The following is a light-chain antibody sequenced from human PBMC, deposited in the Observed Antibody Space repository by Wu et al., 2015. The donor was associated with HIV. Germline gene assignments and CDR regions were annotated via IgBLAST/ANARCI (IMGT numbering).Light chain of an antibody. V-gene: IGKV3-20*01. CDR1: QSFSSSY. CDR2: GAS. J-gene: IGKJ1*01. Sequence: EIVLTQSPDTLSLSPGESATLSCRTSQSFSSSYLAWYQQKPGQAPRLLIYGASSRATGIPDRFSGSGSGTDFTLTISRLEPEDFAVYYCQQYGSSPPTFGQGTKVEIK. CDR3: QQYGSSPPT.